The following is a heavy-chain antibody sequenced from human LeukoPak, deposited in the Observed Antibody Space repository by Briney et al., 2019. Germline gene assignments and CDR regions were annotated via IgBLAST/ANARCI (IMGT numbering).Heavy chain of an antibody. V-gene: IGHV3-15*01. CDR2: IKTKTDGGAI. J-gene: IGHJ4*02. CDR3: STSRVGY. CDR1: GXTFTDAW. Sequence: GGSLRLSCSASGXTFTDAWVSWVRQAPGKGLEWVGRIKTKTDGGAIDYAAPVKDRFTISRDDSKNMLYLQMNSLKTEDTAVYYCSTSRVGYWGQGTLVTVSA.